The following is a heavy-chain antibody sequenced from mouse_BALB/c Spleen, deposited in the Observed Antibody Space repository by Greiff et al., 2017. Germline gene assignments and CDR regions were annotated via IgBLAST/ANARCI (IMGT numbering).Heavy chain of an antibody. CDR3: NACYDGYHYAMDY. CDR1: GFNIKDYY. CDR2: IDPENGDT. Sequence: EVQLQHSGAELVRSGASVKLSCTASGFNIKDYYMHWVKQRPEQGLEWIGWIDPENGDTEYAPKFQGKATMTADTSSNTAYLQLSSLTSEDTAVYDCNACYDGYHYAMDYWGQGTSVTVSS. J-gene: IGHJ4*01. V-gene: IGHV14-4*02. D-gene: IGHD2-3*01.